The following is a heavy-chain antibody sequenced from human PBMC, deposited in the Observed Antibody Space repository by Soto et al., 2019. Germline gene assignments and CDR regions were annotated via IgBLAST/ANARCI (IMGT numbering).Heavy chain of an antibody. CDR1: GGSVSSGGYY. J-gene: IGHJ5*02. D-gene: IGHD3-9*01. Sequence: QVQLQESGPGLVKPSQTLSLTCTVSGGSVSSGGYYWGWLRQHPGKGLEGIGYMVPGGNTYYNVSLGSPATTSVDRSKTQLALRLDSFTAADTAVYFCARGRSAGYYKRNWFDPWGQGTLVTVSS. V-gene: IGHV4-31*01. CDR2: MVPGGNT. CDR3: ARGRSAGYYKRNWFDP.